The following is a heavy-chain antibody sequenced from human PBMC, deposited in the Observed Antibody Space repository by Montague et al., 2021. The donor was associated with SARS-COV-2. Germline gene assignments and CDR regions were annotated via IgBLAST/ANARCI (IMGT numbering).Heavy chain of an antibody. D-gene: IGHD3-10*01. Sequence: SETLSLTCAVYGGSFSGYYWSWIRQPPGKGLEWIGEINHSGSAKYNPSLKSRVTISVDTSKNQFSLKLTSVTAADTAGYYCARVRYYGSGTSLGMDVRGRGTTVTVSS. V-gene: IGHV4-34*01. J-gene: IGHJ6*02. CDR3: ARVRYYGSGTSLGMDV. CDR1: GGSFSGYY. CDR2: INHSGSA.